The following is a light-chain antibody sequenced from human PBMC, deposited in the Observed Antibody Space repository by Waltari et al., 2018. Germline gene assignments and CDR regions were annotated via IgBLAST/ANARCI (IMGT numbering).Light chain of an antibody. V-gene: IGLV2-8*01. CDR2: EVT. CDR3: SSYAGSNNVI. CDR1: SSDVGSYNY. Sequence: QSALTQPPSASGSRGQSVTISCTGTSSDVGSYNYVSWYQQHPGKAPKLMIYEVTKRPSGVPDRFSVSKSGNTASLTVSGLQAEDEADYYCSSYAGSNNVIFGGGTRLTVL. J-gene: IGLJ2*01.